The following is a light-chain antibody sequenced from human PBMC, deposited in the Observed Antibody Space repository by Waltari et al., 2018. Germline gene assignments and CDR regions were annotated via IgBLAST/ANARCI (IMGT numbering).Light chain of an antibody. CDR1: SPNIGSNY. J-gene: IGLJ1*01. CDR2: RND. CDR3: ATWDDSLGGAI. V-gene: IGLV1-47*01. Sequence: QSGLIQPPSVSGTPGQRVTISCSGSSPNIGSNYVYWYEHLPGTAPKLLIFRNDQRPSGVPARFSGSKSGTSASLASSGRRSEAEAHFYCATWDDSLGGAIFGPGTKVTVL.